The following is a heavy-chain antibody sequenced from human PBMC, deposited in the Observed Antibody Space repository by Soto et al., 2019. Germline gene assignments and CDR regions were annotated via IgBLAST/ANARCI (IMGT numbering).Heavy chain of an antibody. Sequence: SLTLACAAGGVSISSYAMCRFRQAPGKGLEWVSAISGSGGSTYYADSVKGRFTISRDNSKNTLYLQMNSLRAEDTAVYYCAAPEGLRPLHSFDIWGQGTMVTVSS. D-gene: IGHD3-10*01. V-gene: IGHV3-23*01. J-gene: IGHJ3*02. CDR2: ISGSGGST. CDR1: GVSISSYA. CDR3: AAPEGLRPLHSFDI.